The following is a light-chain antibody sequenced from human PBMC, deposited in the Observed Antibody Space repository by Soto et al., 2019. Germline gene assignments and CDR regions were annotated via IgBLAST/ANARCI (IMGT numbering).Light chain of an antibody. Sequence: DIQMTQSPSTLSASVGDRVTITCRASQSISSWLAWYQQKPGKAPKLLIYDASSLESGVPSRFSGSGSGTEFTLTISRLQTDDFATYYCQQYNSYSKTFGHGTKVEIK. CDR3: QQYNSYSKT. CDR1: QSISSW. J-gene: IGKJ1*01. V-gene: IGKV1-5*01. CDR2: DAS.